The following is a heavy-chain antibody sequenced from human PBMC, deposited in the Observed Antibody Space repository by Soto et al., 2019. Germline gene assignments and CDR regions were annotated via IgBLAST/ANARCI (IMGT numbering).Heavy chain of an antibody. Sequence: GASVKVSCKASGYTFTGYYMHWVRQAPGQGLEWMGWINPNSGGTNYAQKFQGWVTMTRDTSISTAYMELSRLRSDDTAVYYCARSGGVAVAGPFDYWGQGTLVTVSS. D-gene: IGHD6-19*01. CDR3: ARSGGVAVAGPFDY. J-gene: IGHJ4*02. CDR1: GYTFTGYY. V-gene: IGHV1-2*04. CDR2: INPNSGGT.